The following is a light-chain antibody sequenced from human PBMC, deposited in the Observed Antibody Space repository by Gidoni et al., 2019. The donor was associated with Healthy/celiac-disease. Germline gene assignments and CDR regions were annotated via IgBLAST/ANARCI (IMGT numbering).Light chain of an antibody. CDR1: SSDGGGYNY. CDR2: EVS. CDR3: RSYTSSSTVV. Sequence: QPALTQPASVSGPPGQAITISCTGTSSDGGGYNYVSWDQQHPGKAPKLMIYEVSKRPSGVSNRFSGSKSGKAASLNISGHQAEEEADYYGRSYTSSSTVVVGGGTKLTVL. J-gene: IGLJ3*02. V-gene: IGLV2-14*01.